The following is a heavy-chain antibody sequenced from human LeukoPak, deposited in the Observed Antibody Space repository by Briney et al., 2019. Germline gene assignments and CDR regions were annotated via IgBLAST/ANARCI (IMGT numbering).Heavy chain of an antibody. Sequence: LRLSCAASGFTVRSNYMSWVRQPPGKGLEWIGYIYYSGSTSYNPSLKSRLTISVDTSKNQFSLKLSSVTAADTAVYYCARTESDYFYFDYWGQGTLVTVSS. J-gene: IGHJ4*02. CDR3: ARTESDYFYFDY. CDR2: IYYSGST. D-gene: IGHD2/OR15-2a*01. V-gene: IGHV4-30-4*08. CDR1: GFTVRSNY.